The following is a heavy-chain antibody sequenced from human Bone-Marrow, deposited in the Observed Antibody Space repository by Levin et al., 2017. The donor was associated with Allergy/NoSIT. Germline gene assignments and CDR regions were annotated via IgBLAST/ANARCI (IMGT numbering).Heavy chain of an antibody. D-gene: IGHD2-15*01. CDR2: ISYDGSNK. CDR3: ASPNGPANY. V-gene: IGHV3-30*03. Sequence: GESLKISCAASGFTFSSYGMHWVRQAPGKGLEWVAVISYDGSNKYYADSVKGRFTISRDNSKNTLYLQMNSLRAEDTAVYYCASPNGPANYWGQGTLVTVSS. CDR1: GFTFSSYG. J-gene: IGHJ4*02.